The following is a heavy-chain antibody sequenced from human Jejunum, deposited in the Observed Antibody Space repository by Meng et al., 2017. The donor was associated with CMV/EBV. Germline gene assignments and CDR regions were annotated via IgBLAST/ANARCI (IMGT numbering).Heavy chain of an antibody. J-gene: IGHJ1*01. D-gene: IGHD3-22*01. CDR3: ARDDCYDSPGAP. CDR1: GHMFADFY. V-gene: IGHV1-2*02. CDR2: IDFNSGGT. Sequence: CTACGHMFADFYIHWGRQTPGQGLEWMGWIDFNSGGTIYPQNFQGRVTMTRDTSITTVYMELTRLGSDDTAVYYCARDDCYDSPGAPWGQGTLVTVSS.